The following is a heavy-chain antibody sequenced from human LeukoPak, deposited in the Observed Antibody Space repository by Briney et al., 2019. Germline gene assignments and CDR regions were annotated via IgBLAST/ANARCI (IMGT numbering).Heavy chain of an antibody. D-gene: IGHD2/OR15-2a*01. CDR3: ARVYRAFDI. Sequence: SQTLSLTCTVSGGSISSGDYYWRWIRQPPGKGLEWIGYIYYSGSTYYNPSLNSRVTISVDTSKNQFSLKLSSVTAADTVVYYCARVYRAFDIWGQGTMVTVFS. J-gene: IGHJ3*02. CDR2: IYYSGST. CDR1: GGSISSGDYY. V-gene: IGHV4-30-4*08.